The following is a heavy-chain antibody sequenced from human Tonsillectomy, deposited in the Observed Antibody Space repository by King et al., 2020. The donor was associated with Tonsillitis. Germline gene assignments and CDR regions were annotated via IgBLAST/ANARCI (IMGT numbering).Heavy chain of an antibody. V-gene: IGHV3-49*03. CDR3: TSVRYSSGWYRVGGPHYFDY. J-gene: IGHJ4*02. D-gene: IGHD6-19*01. CDR1: GFIFGDYS. Sequence: VQLVESGGGLVQPGRSLRLSCTASGFIFGDYSMSWFRQAPGKGPEWVGFIRSKAYGGTTEYAASVKGRFTISRDDSKRIAYLHMNSLKSEDTAVYYCTSVRYSSGWYRVGGPHYFDYWGQGTLVTVSS. CDR2: IRSKAYGGTT.